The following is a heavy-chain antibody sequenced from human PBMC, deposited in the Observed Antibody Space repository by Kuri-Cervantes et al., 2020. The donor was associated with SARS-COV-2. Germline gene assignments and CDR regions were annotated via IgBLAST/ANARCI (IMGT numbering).Heavy chain of an antibody. D-gene: IGHD3-22*01. V-gene: IGHV4-39*01. CDR1: GRSISISSYY. J-gene: IGHJ3*02. CDR2: IYDSRRT. Sequence: SQTLSPTCPVSGRSISISSYYWGWILQPPGKGLVWFGSIYDSRRTYYNPSLKSRVTISVDTSKNQFSRKLRSVTAAYTAVYYCASSRVMIVAQADAFDIWGQGTMVTVSS. CDR3: ASSRVMIVAQADAFDI.